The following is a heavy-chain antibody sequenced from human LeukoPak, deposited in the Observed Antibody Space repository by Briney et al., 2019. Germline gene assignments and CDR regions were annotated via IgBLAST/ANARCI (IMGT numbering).Heavy chain of an antibody. J-gene: IGHJ5*02. D-gene: IGHD6-13*01. CDR2: ISSSSSTI. Sequence: PGGSLRLSCAASGFTFSSYSMNWVRQAPGKGLEWVSYISSSSSTIYYADSVKGRFTISRDNAKNSLYLQMNSLRAEDTAVYYCARGAAAGQVVDWFDPWGQGTLVTVSS. CDR1: GFTFSSYS. V-gene: IGHV3-48*04. CDR3: ARGAAAGQVVDWFDP.